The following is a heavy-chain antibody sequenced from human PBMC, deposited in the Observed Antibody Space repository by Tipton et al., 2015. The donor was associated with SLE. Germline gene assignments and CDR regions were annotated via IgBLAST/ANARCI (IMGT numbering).Heavy chain of an antibody. CDR1: GGSFSGYY. D-gene: IGHD6-6*01. V-gene: IGHV4-34*12. CDR3: ASHSSSSEGWFDP. Sequence: TLSLTCAVYGGSFSGYYWSWIRQPPGKGLEWIGEIIHSGSTNYNPSLKSRVTISVDTSKNQFSLKLSSVTAADTAAYYCASHSSSSEGWFDPWGQGTLVTVSS. J-gene: IGHJ5*02. CDR2: IIHSGST.